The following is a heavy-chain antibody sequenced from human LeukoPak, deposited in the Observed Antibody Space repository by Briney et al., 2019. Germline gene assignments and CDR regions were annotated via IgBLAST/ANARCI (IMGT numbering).Heavy chain of an antibody. CDR2: ISYDGSNK. J-gene: IGHJ4*02. D-gene: IGHD2-21*01. Sequence: GGSLRLSCAASGFTFSSYAMHWVRQVPGEGLEWVAVISYDGSNKYYADSVKGRFTISRDNSKNTLYLQMNSLRAEDTAVYYCARGTFHGLDYWGQGTLVTVSS. CDR3: ARGTFHGLDY. CDR1: GFTFSSYA. V-gene: IGHV3-30*04.